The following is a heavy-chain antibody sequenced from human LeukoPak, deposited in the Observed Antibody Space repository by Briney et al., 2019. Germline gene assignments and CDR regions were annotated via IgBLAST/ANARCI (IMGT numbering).Heavy chain of an antibody. CDR1: GYTLTELS. CDR3: ARLPGGYCSSTSCLIP. Sequence: ASVKVSCKVSGYTLTELSMHWVRQAPGKGLEWMGGFDPEDGETIYAQKFQGRVTMTEDTSTDTAYMELSSLRSEDTAVYYCARLPGGYCSSTSCLIPWGQGTLVTVSS. CDR2: FDPEDGET. J-gene: IGHJ5*02. D-gene: IGHD2-2*01. V-gene: IGHV1-24*01.